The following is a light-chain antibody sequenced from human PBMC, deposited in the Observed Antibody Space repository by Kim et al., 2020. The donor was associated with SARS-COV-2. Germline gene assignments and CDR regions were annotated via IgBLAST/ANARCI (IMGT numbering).Light chain of an antibody. Sequence: GQKVTISCPGNNSTIENNYVSWYQQLPGTAPKLLIYDNNKRPSGIPDRFSGSKSGTSATLGITGLQTGDEADYYCGTWDSSLSARVFGGGTQLTVL. J-gene: IGLJ3*02. CDR1: NSTIENNY. CDR3: GTWDSSLSARV. CDR2: DNN. V-gene: IGLV1-51*01.